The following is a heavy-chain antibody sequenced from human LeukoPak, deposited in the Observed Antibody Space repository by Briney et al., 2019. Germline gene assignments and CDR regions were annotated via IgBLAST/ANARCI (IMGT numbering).Heavy chain of an antibody. D-gene: IGHD3-22*01. Sequence: GASVKVSFKASGYTFTGYYMHWVRQAPGQGLEWMGWINPNSGGTNYAQKFQGRVTMTRDTSISTAYMELSRLRSDDTAVYYCARDRENTYYYDSSGPGDAFDIWGQGTMVTVSS. CDR2: INPNSGGT. CDR1: GYTFTGYY. CDR3: ARDRENTYYYDSSGPGDAFDI. J-gene: IGHJ3*02. V-gene: IGHV1-2*02.